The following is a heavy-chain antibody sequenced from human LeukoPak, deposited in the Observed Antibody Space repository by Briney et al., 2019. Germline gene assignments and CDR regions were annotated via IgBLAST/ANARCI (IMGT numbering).Heavy chain of an antibody. CDR3: ARERYYPFDY. CDR1: GFTLSSYE. V-gene: IGHV3-23*01. Sequence: SGGSLRLSCTVSGFTLSSYEMSWIRQAPGKGLEWVSSVDYSGGDTHYADSVMGRFTISRDNSKNTLYLQMHSLRAEDTAVYYCARERYYPFDYWGQGTLVTVSS. CDR2: VDYSGGDT. D-gene: IGHD3-22*01. J-gene: IGHJ4*02.